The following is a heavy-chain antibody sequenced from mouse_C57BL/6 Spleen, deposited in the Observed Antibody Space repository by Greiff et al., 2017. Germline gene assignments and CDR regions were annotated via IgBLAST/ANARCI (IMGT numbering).Heavy chain of an antibody. CDR3: ARRDITTVVATDY. CDR2: IYPGSGST. D-gene: IGHD1-1*01. CDR1: GYTFTSYW. J-gene: IGHJ2*01. Sequence: QVQLKQPGAELVKPGASVKMSCKASGYTFTSYWITWVKQRPGQGLEWIGDIYPGSGSTNYNEKFMSKATLTVDTSSSTAYMQLSSLTSEDSAVYYCARRDITTVVATDYWGQGTTLTVSS. V-gene: IGHV1-55*01.